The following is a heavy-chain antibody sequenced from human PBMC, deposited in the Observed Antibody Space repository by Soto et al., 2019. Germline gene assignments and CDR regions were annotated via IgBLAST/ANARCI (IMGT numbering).Heavy chain of an antibody. Sequence: SETLSLTCTVSGGSISSGGYYWSWIRQHPGKGLEWIGYIYYSGSNYSNPSLKSRVTISVDTSKNQFSLKLSSVTAADTAVYYCARASSPLNDNWFDPWGQGTLVTVSS. CDR2: IYYSGSN. CDR1: GGSISSGGYY. D-gene: IGHD6-6*01. J-gene: IGHJ5*02. CDR3: ARASSPLNDNWFDP. V-gene: IGHV4-31*03.